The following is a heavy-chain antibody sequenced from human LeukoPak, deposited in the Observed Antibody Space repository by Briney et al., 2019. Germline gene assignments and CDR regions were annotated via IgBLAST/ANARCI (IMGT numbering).Heavy chain of an antibody. J-gene: IGHJ4*01. V-gene: IGHV4-59*01. CDR3: ARLQATVTIHAYFDY. CDR1: GGSISSYY. D-gene: IGHD4-17*01. Sequence: SETLSLTCTVSGGSISSYYWNWIRQPPGKGLEWIGYIYNSGSTNNNPSLKSRVTISVDTSKNQFSLKLDSVTAADTAVYYCARLQATVTIHAYFDYWGQGTLVTVSS. CDR2: IYNSGST.